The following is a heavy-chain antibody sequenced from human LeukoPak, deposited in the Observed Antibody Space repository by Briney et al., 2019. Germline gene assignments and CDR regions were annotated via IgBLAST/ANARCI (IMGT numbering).Heavy chain of an antibody. Sequence: GSLRLSCAASGFTFSSYWMHWVRQAPGKGLVWVSRIDSDGSTTSYADSVKGRFTISRDNAKNTLFLQMNSLRAEDTAAYYCAGSVYDSGGYYRVLDYWGQGTLVTVSS. D-gene: IGHD3-22*01. CDR2: IDSDGSTT. J-gene: IGHJ4*02. CDR1: GFTFSSYW. V-gene: IGHV3-74*01. CDR3: AGSVYDSGGYYRVLDY.